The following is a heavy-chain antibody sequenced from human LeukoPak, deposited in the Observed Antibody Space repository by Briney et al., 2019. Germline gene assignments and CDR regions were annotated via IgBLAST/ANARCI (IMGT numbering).Heavy chain of an antibody. Sequence: PSQTLSLTCTVSGGSISSGDYYWGWIRQPPGKGREWIGYIYYSGSTYYNPSLKSRVTISVDTSKNQFSLKLSSVTAADTAVYYCARDRWDYYDSSGYAGDAFDIWGQGTMVTVSS. CDR2: IYYSGST. J-gene: IGHJ3*02. D-gene: IGHD3-22*01. CDR1: GGSISSGDYY. CDR3: ARDRWDYYDSSGYAGDAFDI. V-gene: IGHV4-30-4*01.